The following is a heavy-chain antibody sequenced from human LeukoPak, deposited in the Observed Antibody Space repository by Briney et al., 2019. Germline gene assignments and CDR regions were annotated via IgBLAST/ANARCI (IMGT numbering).Heavy chain of an antibody. CDR2: IIPIFGTA. Sequence: SVTVSCKASGGTFSSYAISWVRQAPGQGLEWMGGIIPIFGTANYAQKFQGRVTITADESTSTAYMELSSLRSEDTAVYYCARGPHIVVVPAAIEYYFDYWGQGTLVTVSS. J-gene: IGHJ4*02. CDR1: GGTFSSYA. V-gene: IGHV1-69*13. CDR3: ARGPHIVVVPAAIEYYFDY. D-gene: IGHD2-2*01.